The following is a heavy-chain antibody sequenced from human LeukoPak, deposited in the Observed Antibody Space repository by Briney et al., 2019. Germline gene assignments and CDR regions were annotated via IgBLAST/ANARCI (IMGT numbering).Heavy chain of an antibody. Sequence: ASVKVSCKASGYTFTGHFMHWVRQAPGQGSEWMGWINPNSDVTNYAQKFQGRVTMTRDTSISTAYMELSRLRSDDTAVYYCANFLLWFGGTYWGQGTLVSVSS. CDR3: ANFLLWFGGTY. V-gene: IGHV1-2*02. D-gene: IGHD3-10*01. J-gene: IGHJ4*02. CDR1: GYTFTGHF. CDR2: INPNSDVT.